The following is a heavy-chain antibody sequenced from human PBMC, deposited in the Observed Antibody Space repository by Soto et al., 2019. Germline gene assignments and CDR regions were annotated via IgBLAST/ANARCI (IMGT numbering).Heavy chain of an antibody. CDR3: ARTLWFGP. CDR2: IXHSGTT. CDR1: RGSFSGYY. Sequence: TMSLTCAVYRGSFSGYYWSWIRKRPGKGLEXIGEIXHSGTTTYNPSXKSRVTISAETSKNQFSLKLSYVTVEDTAVYYCARTLWFGPWGQGTMVTVSS. J-gene: IGHJ5*02. V-gene: IGHV4-34*01.